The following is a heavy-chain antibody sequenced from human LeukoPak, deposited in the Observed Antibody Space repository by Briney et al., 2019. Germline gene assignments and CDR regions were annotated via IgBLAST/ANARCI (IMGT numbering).Heavy chain of an antibody. CDR2: IRSKAYGGTT. CDR3: TRDQTYYYDSSGYYSVY. CDR1: GFTFSSYS. J-gene: IGHJ4*02. V-gene: IGHV3-49*04. D-gene: IGHD3-22*01. Sequence: PGGSLRLSCAASGFTFSSYSMNWVRQAPGKGLEWVGFIRSKAYGGTTEYAASVKGRFTISRDDSKSIAYLQMNSLKTEDTAVYYCTRDQTYYYDSSGYYSVYWGQGTLVTVSS.